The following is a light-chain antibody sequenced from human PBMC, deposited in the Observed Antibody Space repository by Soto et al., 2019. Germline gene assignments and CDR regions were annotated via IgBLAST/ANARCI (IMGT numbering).Light chain of an antibody. CDR3: GSYTTSNTMI. CDR1: SSDVGAYNY. J-gene: IGLJ2*01. Sequence: QSAPTQPASVSGSPGQSITISCAGTSSDVGAYNYVSWFQQHPGKVPKLIIYDVSDRPSGVSDRFSGSKSGNTASLTISGLQAEDEADYYCGSYTTSNTMIFGGGTKLTVL. CDR2: DVS. V-gene: IGLV2-14*01.